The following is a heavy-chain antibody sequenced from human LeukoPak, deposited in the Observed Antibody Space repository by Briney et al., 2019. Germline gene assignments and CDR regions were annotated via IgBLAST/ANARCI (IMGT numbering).Heavy chain of an antibody. D-gene: IGHD3-3*01. CDR2: IYYSGST. V-gene: IGHV4-39*07. CDR1: GGSISSSSYY. CDR3: ARALWSSYFGYYYYYMDV. Sequence: SETLSLTCTVPGGSISSSSYYWGWIRQPPGKGLEWIGSIYYSGSTYYNPSLKSRVTISVDTSKNQFSLKLSSVTAADTAVYYCARALWSSYFGYYYYYMDVWGKGTTVTVSS. J-gene: IGHJ6*03.